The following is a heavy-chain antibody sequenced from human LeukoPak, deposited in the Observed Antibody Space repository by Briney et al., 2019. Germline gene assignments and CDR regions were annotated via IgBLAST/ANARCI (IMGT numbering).Heavy chain of an antibody. Sequence: GGSLRLSCAASGFTVSSNYMSWVRQAPGKGLEWVSVIYSGGSTYYADSVKGRFTTSRDNSKNTLYLQMNSLRAEDTAVYYCAREYRGEYYFAYWGQGTLVTVSS. CDR2: IYSGGST. J-gene: IGHJ4*02. CDR1: GFTVSSNY. CDR3: AREYRGEYYFAY. V-gene: IGHV3-66*01. D-gene: IGHD3-10*01.